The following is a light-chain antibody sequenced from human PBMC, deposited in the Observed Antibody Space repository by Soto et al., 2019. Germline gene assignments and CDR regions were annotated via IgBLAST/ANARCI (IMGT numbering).Light chain of an antibody. CDR1: QSISNW. V-gene: IGKV1-5*03. CDR2: KAS. Sequence: DIQMTQSPSTLSGSVGERVTITCRASQSISNWLAWYQQKPGKAPKLLIYKASSLESGVPSRFSGSGSGTEFTLTISSLQPDDFATYYCQHYNIYPWTFGQGTKVEIK. CDR3: QHYNIYPWT. J-gene: IGKJ1*01.